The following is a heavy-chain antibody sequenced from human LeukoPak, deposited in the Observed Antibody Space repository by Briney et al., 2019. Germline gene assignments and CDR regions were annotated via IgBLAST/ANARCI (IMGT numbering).Heavy chain of an antibody. CDR3: ASQPRYCSGGSCSDAFDI. J-gene: IGHJ3*02. V-gene: IGHV4-59*01. D-gene: IGHD2-15*01. CDR2: NYYSGST. CDR1: GGSISSYY. Sequence: SETLSLTCTVSGGSISSYYWSWIRQPPGKGLEWIGYNYYSGSTNYNPSLKSRVTISVDTSKNQFSLKLSSVTAADTAVYYCASQPRYCSGGSCSDAFDIWGQGTMVTVSS.